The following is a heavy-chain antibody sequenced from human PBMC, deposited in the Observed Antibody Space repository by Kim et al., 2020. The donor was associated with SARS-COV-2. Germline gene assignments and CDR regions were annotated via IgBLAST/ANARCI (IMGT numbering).Heavy chain of an antibody. J-gene: IGHJ4*02. CDR2: ISGSGGST. V-gene: IGHV3-23*01. CDR1: GFTFSSYA. Sequence: GGSLRLSCAASGFTFSSYAMSWVRQAPGKGLEWVSAISGSGGSTYYADSVKGRFTISRDNSKNTLYLQMNSLRAEDTAVYYCAKDGYRLYYYDSSGYYYWGQGTLVTVSS. D-gene: IGHD3-22*01. CDR3: AKDGYRLYYYDSSGYYY.